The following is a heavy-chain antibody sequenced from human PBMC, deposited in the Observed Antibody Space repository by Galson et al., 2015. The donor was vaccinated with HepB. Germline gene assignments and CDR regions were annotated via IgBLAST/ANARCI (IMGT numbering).Heavy chain of an antibody. CDR3: AKGSLYDFWSPYNTRGVWFDP. D-gene: IGHD3-3*01. V-gene: IGHV4-59*01. CDR2: VYNSGST. J-gene: IGHJ5*02. Sequence: SETLSLTCSVSGGSISSDYWSWIRQPPGKGLEWIGYVYNSGSTNYNSSLKSRVSILGDKSKNQFSLRLASVTAADTAVYYCAKGSLYDFWSPYNTRGVWFDPWGQGTLVTVSS. CDR1: GGSISSDY.